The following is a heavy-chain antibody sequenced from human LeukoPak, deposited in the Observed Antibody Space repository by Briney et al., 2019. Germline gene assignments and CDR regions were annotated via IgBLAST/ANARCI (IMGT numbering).Heavy chain of an antibody. V-gene: IGHV4-39*07. CDR1: GGSIASSSNY. CDR3: ALWELDAFDI. CDR2: IFYTGNT. Sequence: SETLSLTCTVSGGSIASSSNYWVWIRQPPGKGLEWIGNIFYTGNTYYNPSLKSRVTISVDTSKNQFSLKLSSVTAADTAVYYCALWELDAFDIWGQGTMVTVSS. D-gene: IGHD3-16*01. J-gene: IGHJ3*02.